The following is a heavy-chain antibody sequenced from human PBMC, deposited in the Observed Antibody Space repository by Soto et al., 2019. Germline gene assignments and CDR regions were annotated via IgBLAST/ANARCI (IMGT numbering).Heavy chain of an antibody. CDR1: GFTFDDYG. CDR2: INWNGGST. CDR3: ARLYSSGWYGPGRY. V-gene: IGHV3-20*04. J-gene: IGHJ4*02. Sequence: PGGSLRLSCAASGFTFDDYGMSWVRQAPGKGLEWVSGINWNGGSTGYADSVKGRFTISRDNAKNSLYLQMNSLRAEDTVLYYCARLYSSGWYGPGRYWGQGTLVTVSS. D-gene: IGHD6-19*01.